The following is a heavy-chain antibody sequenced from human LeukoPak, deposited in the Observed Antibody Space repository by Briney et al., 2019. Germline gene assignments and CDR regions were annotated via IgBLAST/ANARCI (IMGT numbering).Heavy chain of an antibody. V-gene: IGHV4-59*01. CDR1: GGSISGYY. CDR2: IYYSGAT. D-gene: IGHD1-26*01. Sequence: PSETLSLTCTVSGGSISGYYWSWIRQPPGKGLEWIGNIYYSGATNHNPSLKSRVTISVDTSKNQFSLKLSSVTAADTAAYYCARGGSYHGYRGQGTLVTVSS. J-gene: IGHJ4*02. CDR3: ARGGSYHGY.